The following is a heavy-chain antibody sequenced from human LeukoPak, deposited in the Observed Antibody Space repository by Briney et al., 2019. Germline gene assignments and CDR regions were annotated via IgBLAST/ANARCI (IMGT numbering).Heavy chain of an antibody. CDR2: IYPGDSDT. Sequence: GESLKISSQGSGYSFASYWIAWVRQMPGKGLEWMGIIYPGDSDTRYSPSFQGQVTISADKSISTAYLQWSSLKASDTAIYYCARRDGFNQKSFDYWGQGTLVTVSS. CDR3: ARRDGFNQKSFDY. D-gene: IGHD5-24*01. J-gene: IGHJ4*02. CDR1: GYSFASYW. V-gene: IGHV5-51*01.